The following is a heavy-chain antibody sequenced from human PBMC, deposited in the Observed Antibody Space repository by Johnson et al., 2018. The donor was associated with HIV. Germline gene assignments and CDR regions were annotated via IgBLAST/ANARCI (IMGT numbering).Heavy chain of an antibody. J-gene: IGHJ3*02. CDR3: ASPSGSSRLAFDI. Sequence: QMQLVESGGGVVQPGRSLRLSCAASGFTFSSYAMHWVRQAPGKGLEWVAVITYDGSNNYYADSVKGRFTISRDNSKQTLYVQMNSLRVEDPAVYYCASPSGSSRLAFDIWGQGTMVTVSS. D-gene: IGHD1-26*01. CDR1: GFTFSSYA. CDR2: ITYDGSNN. V-gene: IGHV3-30*04.